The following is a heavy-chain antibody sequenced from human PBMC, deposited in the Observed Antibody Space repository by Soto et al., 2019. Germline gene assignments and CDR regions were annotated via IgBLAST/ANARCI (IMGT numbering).Heavy chain of an antibody. Sequence: LRLSCAASGFTFSSYSMNWVRQAPGKGLEWVSSISSSSSYIYYADSVKGRFTISRDNAKNSLYLQLNSLRAEDTAVYYCAKVKNYDFWSGVHYWGQGTLVTVSS. CDR1: GFTFSSYS. CDR3: AKVKNYDFWSGVHY. D-gene: IGHD3-3*01. CDR2: ISSSSSYI. V-gene: IGHV3-21*01. J-gene: IGHJ4*02.